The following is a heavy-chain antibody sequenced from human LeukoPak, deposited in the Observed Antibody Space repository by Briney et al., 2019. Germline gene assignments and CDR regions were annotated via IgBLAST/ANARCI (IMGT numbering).Heavy chain of an antibody. CDR2: FDPEDGET. V-gene: IGHV1-24*01. CDR3: AMGHIAARRWDY. Sequence: ASVKVSCKVSGYTLTELSMHWVRQAPGKGLEWMGGFDPEDGETIYAQKFQGRVTMTEDTSTDTAYMELSSLRSEDTAVYYCAMGHIAARRWDYWGQGSLVTVSS. CDR1: GYTLTELS. J-gene: IGHJ4*02. D-gene: IGHD6-6*01.